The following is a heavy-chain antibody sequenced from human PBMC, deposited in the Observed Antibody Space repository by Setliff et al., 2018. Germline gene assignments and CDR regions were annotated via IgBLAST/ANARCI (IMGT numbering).Heavy chain of an antibody. D-gene: IGHD3-10*01. CDR3: AASRAYTGAVEKWFLPKTFDF. V-gene: IGHV4-4*07. CDR2: IYVTEST. J-gene: IGHJ4*02. Sequence: PSETLSLTCTVSGDSISNYYWNWIRQPAGKGLEWIGRIYVTESTKYNPSLKSRVTLSIDTSKNQFSLKLSSVTAADAALYYCAASRAYTGAVEKWFLPKTFDFWGQGSPVTVSS. CDR1: GDSISNYY.